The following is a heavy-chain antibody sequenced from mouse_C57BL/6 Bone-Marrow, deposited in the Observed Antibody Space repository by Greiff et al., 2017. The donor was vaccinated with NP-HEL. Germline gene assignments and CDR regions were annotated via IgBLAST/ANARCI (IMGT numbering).Heavy chain of an antibody. CDR2: IDPSDSYT. CDR3: ARRDGNHWYFDV. D-gene: IGHD2-1*01. Sequence: QVQLKQPGAELVRPGTSVKLSCKASGYTFTSYWMHWVKQRPGQGLEWIGVIDPSDSYTNYNQKFKGKATLTVDTSSSTAYMQLSSLTSEDSAVYYCARRDGNHWYFDVWGTGTTVTVSS. CDR1: GYTFTSYW. J-gene: IGHJ1*03. V-gene: IGHV1-59*01.